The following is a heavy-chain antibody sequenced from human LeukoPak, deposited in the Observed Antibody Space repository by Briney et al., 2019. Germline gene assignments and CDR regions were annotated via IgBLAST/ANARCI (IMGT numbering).Heavy chain of an antibody. CDR1: RFTFSTFW. Sequence: GGSLRLSCAASRFTFSTFWMSWVRQAPGKGLEWVANIKQDGSEKYYVDSVKGRFTISRDNAKNSLYLQMNSLRVEDTAVYYCAGYNTGWLYNRFDPWGQGTLVTVSS. D-gene: IGHD6-19*01. CDR2: IKQDGSEK. V-gene: IGHV3-7*01. J-gene: IGHJ5*02. CDR3: AGYNTGWLYNRFDP.